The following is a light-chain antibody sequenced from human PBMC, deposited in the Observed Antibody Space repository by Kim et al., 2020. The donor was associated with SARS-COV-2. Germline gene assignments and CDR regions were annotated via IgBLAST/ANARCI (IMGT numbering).Light chain of an antibody. CDR3: QQSHTAPLLT. J-gene: IGKJ4*01. CDR2: AAS. Sequence: DIQMTQSPSSLAASVGDRVTIACRASQNINTYLNWYQQKPGEAPKLLIYAASTLQSGVPSRFSGSGSGTDLTLTISSLQPEDFAIYYCQQSHTAPLLTFGGGTKVDIK. V-gene: IGKV1-39*01. CDR1: QNINTY.